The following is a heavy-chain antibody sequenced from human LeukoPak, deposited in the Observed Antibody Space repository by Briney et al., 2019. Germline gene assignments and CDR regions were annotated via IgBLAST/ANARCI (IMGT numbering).Heavy chain of an antibody. V-gene: IGHV3-21*01. J-gene: IGHJ2*01. CDR2: ISSRSSYI. CDR1: GFTFSSYT. CDR3: ARDAYCSTTSCKEYFDL. D-gene: IGHD2-2*01. Sequence: GGSLRLSCAASGFTFSSYTMNWVRQAPGKGLEWVSSISSRSSYIYYADSVKGRFTISRDNARNSLYLQMDSLRAEDTAVYYCARDAYCSTTSCKEYFDLWGRGTLVTVSS.